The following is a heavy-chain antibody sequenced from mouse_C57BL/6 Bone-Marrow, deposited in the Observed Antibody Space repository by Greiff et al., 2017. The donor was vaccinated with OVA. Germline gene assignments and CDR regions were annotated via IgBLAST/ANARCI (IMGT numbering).Heavy chain of an antibody. D-gene: IGHD2-5*01. CDR1: GYTFTEYT. Sequence: VQLQQSGAELVKPGASVKLSCKASGYTFTEYTIHWVKQRSGQGLEWIGWFYPGSGSIKYNEKFKDKATLTADKSSSTVYMELSRVTSEDSAVYFCARHEVAYYSNYVAWFAYWGQGTLVTVSA. CDR3: ARHEVAYYSNYVAWFAY. V-gene: IGHV1-62-2*01. CDR2: FYPGSGSI. J-gene: IGHJ3*01.